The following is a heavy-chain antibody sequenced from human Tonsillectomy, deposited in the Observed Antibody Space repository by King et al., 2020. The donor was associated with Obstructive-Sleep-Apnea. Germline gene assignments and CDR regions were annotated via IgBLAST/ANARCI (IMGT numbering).Heavy chain of an antibody. V-gene: IGHV1-2*04. J-gene: IGHJ3*02. CDR2: INPNSGGT. Sequence: VQLVESGAEVKKPGASVKVSCKASGYTFTGYYMHWVRQAPGQGLEWMGWINPNSGGTNFAQKFQGWVTMTRDTSISTAYMELSRLRSDDTAMYYCARTPLLTYCGGDCYSVAFDIWSQGTMVTVSS. CDR3: ARTPLLTYCGGDCYSVAFDI. CDR1: GYTFTGYY. D-gene: IGHD2-21*02.